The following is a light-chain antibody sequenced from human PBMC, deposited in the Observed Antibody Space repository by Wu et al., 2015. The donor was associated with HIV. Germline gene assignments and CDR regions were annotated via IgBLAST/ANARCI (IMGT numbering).Light chain of an antibody. Sequence: AIQMTQSPSSLSASVGDRVTITCRASQGIRNDLGWYQQKPGKAPKLLIYAASSLQSGVHSRFSGSGVWHRFLLSPSAACSLKILSTYYCLQDYNYPWTFGQGPRWKS. J-gene: IGKJ1*01. CDR3: LQDYNYPWT. CDR2: AAS. CDR1: QGIRND. V-gene: IGKV1-6*01.